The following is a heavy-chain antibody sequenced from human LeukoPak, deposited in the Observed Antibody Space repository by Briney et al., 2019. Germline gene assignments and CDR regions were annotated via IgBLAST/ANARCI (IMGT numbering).Heavy chain of an antibody. CDR1: RYTFTDYY. CDR3: ARVRHRVVAATRAGYYFDY. D-gene: IGHD2-15*01. V-gene: IGHV1-2*02. CDR2: INPNSGGT. J-gene: IGHJ4*02. Sequence: GASVTVSFTGSRYTFTDYYMHWVRQAPGEGGEGVGWINPNSGGTNYAQKFQGRVTMPRDTSISTAYMELSRLRSDDTAVYYCARVRHRVVAATRAGYYFDYWGQGTLVTVSS.